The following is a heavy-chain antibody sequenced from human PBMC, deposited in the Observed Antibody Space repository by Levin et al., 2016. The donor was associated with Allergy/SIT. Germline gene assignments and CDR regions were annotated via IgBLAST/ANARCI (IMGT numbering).Heavy chain of an antibody. CDR2: IINKNDGGTI. D-gene: IGHD1-26*01. J-gene: IGHJ3*02. Sequence: GGSLRLSCAASGFSFSDAWMTWVRQAPGKGLEWVGRIINKNDGGTIDYAAPVKGRFTISRDDSKNTMYLQMNSLKAEDTAVYKCIAALGIGMMKYRALDMWGQGTMVTVSS. CDR3: IAALGIGMMKYRALDM. CDR1: GFSFSDAW. V-gene: IGHV3-15*01.